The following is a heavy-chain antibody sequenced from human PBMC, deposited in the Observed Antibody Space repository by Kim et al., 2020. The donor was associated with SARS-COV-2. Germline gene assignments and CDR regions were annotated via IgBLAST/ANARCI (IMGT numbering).Heavy chain of an antibody. CDR2: ISAYNGNT. CDR3: ARDAWEVPYYDFWSGYEAYFDY. J-gene: IGHJ4*02. D-gene: IGHD3-3*01. CDR1: GYTFTSYG. V-gene: IGHV1-18*01. Sequence: ASVKVSCKASGYTFTSYGISWVRQAPGHGLEWMGWISAYNGNTNYAQKLQGRVTMTTDTSTSTAYMELRSLRSDDTAVYYCARDAWEVPYYDFWSGYEAYFDYWGQGTLVTVSS.